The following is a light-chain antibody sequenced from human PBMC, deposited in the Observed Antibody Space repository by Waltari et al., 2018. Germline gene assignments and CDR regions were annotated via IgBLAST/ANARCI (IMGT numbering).Light chain of an antibody. Sequence: EIVMPPSPATLSVSPGERATLPCRSSQTVSSNLAWYQQKPCQAPRLLIYGAPTRATGIPARFSGSGSGTEFTLTISSLQSEDFAVYYCQQYNNWPPLTFGGGTKVEIK. V-gene: IGKV3-15*01. CDR3: QQYNNWPPLT. CDR1: QTVSSN. CDR2: GAP. J-gene: IGKJ4*01.